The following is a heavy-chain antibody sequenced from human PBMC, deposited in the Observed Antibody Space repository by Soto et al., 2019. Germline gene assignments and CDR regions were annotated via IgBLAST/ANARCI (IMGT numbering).Heavy chain of an antibody. V-gene: IGHV1-18*01. CDR1: GYTFTSYH. CDR3: ARDTPPTDY. Sequence: QVQLVQSGAEVKKPGASVKVSCKTSGYTFTSYHISWVRQAPGQGLEWMGWISAYNTNTNYAQKFQGRVTMTTDTLTSXXXXXXXXLXSDDTAVYYCARDTPPTDYWGQGTLVTVSS. CDR2: ISAYNTNT. J-gene: IGHJ4*02.